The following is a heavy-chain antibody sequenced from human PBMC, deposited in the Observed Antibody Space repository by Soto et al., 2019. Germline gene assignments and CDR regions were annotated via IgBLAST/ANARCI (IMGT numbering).Heavy chain of an antibody. V-gene: IGHV3-43*01. D-gene: IGHD3-22*01. CDR2: ISWDGGST. CDR1: GFTFDDYT. Sequence: VGSLRLSCAASGFTFDDYTMHWVRQAPGKGLEWVSLISWDGGSTYYADSVKGRFTISRDNSKNSLYLQMNSLRTEDTALYYCAKAKYYYDSSGYPYFDYWGQGTLVTVSS. J-gene: IGHJ4*02. CDR3: AKAKYYYDSSGYPYFDY.